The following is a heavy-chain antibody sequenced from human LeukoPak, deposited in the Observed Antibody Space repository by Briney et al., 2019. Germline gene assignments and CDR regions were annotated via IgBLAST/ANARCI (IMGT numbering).Heavy chain of an antibody. CDR1: GYTFTGYY. V-gene: IGHV1-18*04. D-gene: IGHD3-10*01. J-gene: IGHJ4*02. CDR2: ISAYNGNT. Sequence: ASVKVSCKASGYTFTGYYMHWVRQAPGQGLEWMGWISAYNGNTNYAQKLQGRVTMTTDTSTSTAYMELRSLRSDDTAVYYCARDWGQGSGSYYVPEDYWGQGTLVTVSS. CDR3: ARDWGQGSGSYYVPEDY.